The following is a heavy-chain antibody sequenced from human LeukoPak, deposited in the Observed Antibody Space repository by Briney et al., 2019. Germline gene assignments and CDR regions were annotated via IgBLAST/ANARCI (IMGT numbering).Heavy chain of an antibody. CDR1: GGSISSYY. CDR3: AGSKLRYFDSRDY. CDR2: IYYSGST. Sequence: SETLSLTCTVSGGSISSYYWSWIRQPPGKGLEWIGYIYYSGSTNYNPSLKSRVTISVDTSKNQFSLKLSSVTAADTAVYYCAGSKLRYFDSRDYWGQGTLVTVSS. J-gene: IGHJ4*02. V-gene: IGHV4-59*01. D-gene: IGHD3-9*01.